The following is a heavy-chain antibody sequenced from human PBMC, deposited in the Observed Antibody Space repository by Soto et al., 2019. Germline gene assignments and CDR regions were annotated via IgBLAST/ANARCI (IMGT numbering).Heavy chain of an antibody. Sequence: HLVESGGGVVQPGKSLRLSCAASKFTFSTYDMHWVRQAPGKGLEWVAVVSYGGNKRYYADSVRGRFTISRDNSKNTVYLEMNSLRHEDTAVYFCAKGRESTGWYYREGDSWGQGNLVTVA. J-gene: IGHJ4*02. CDR3: AKGRESTGWYYREGDS. D-gene: IGHD6-19*01. V-gene: IGHV3-30*18. CDR2: VSYGGNKR. CDR1: KFTFSTYD.